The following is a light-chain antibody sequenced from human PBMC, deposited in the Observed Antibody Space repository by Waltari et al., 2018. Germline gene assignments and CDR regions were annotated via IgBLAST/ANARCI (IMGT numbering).Light chain of an antibody. CDR3: QQANSCPIT. Sequence: DIQITQSPSSVSASVGDRVTITCRASQGSSSWLAWYQQKPGKAPKLLIYPASSLQSGVPARFSGSGSGTDFTLTIRSLQPEDFATYYCQQANSCPITFGQGTRLEIK. CDR2: PAS. CDR1: QGSSSW. J-gene: IGKJ5*01. V-gene: IGKV1-12*01.